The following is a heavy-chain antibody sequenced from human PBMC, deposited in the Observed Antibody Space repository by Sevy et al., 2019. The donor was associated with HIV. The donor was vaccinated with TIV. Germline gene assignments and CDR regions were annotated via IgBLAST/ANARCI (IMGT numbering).Heavy chain of an antibody. CDR2: IVVGSGNT. J-gene: IGHJ6*02. D-gene: IGHD2-2*01. CDR3: AASPPKYCSSTSCYADYYYGMDV. Sequence: ASVRVSCKASGFTFTSSAVQWVRQARGQRLEWIGWIVVGSGNTNYAQKFQERVTITRDMSTSTAYMELSSLRSEDTAVYYCAASPPKYCSSTSCYADYYYGMDVWGQGTTVTVSS. CDR1: GFTFTSSA. V-gene: IGHV1-58*01.